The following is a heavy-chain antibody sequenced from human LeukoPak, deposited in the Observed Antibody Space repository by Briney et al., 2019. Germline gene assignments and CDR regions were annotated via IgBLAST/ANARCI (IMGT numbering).Heavy chain of an antibody. CDR2: IYYTGNT. CDR1: GGSISNYY. D-gene: IGHD2-15*01. CDR3: ARHECGGSCYPEDY. J-gene: IGHJ4*02. V-gene: IGHV4-59*08. Sequence: SETLSLTCTVSGGSISNYYWSWIRQSPGKGLEWIGYIYYTGNTNYNPSLESQVIISVDTSKNQFSLKLSSVTAADTAVYYCARHECGGSCYPEDYWGQGTLVTVSS.